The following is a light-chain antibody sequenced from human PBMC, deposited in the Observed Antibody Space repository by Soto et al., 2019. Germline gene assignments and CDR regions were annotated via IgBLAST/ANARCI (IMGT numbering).Light chain of an antibody. J-gene: IGKJ5*01. CDR2: DAS. CDR3: QQYGTLPIT. CDR1: QSVRTY. Sequence: EIVLTQSPVTLSCSPGERSTRWCRASQSVRTYLAWYQFKPGQAPRLLIYDASRRASGVPARFSGSGSGTDFTLTIGRLEPEDFAVYYCQQYGTLPITFGQGTRLEIK. V-gene: IGKV3-20*01.